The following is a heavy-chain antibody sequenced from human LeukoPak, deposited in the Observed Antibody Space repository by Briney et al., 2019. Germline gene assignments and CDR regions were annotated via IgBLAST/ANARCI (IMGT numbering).Heavy chain of an antibody. D-gene: IGHD6-19*01. J-gene: IGHJ4*02. CDR1: GGSISNYY. CDR3: ARRGSSGQFYFDH. V-gene: IGHV4-59*08. CDR2: IHYTGST. Sequence: PSETLSLTCNVSGGSISNYYWGWIRQPPGEGLGLIGYIHYTGSTDHNPSLKSRVTISVDTSKNQFSLKLRSVTAADTAVYYCARRGSSGQFYFDHWGQGSLVTVSS.